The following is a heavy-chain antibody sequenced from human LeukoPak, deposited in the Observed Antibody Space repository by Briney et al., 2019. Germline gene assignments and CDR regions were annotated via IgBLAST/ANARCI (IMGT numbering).Heavy chain of an antibody. Sequence: SETLSLTCTVSGGSISSSSYYWGWIRQPPGKGLEWIGSIYYSGSTYYNPSLKSRVTISVDTSKNQFSLKLSSVTAADTAVYYCARREVWGSYRIFDYWGQGTLVTVSS. CDR1: GGSISSSSYY. D-gene: IGHD3-16*02. CDR3: ARREVWGSYRIFDY. V-gene: IGHV4-39*01. J-gene: IGHJ4*02. CDR2: IYYSGST.